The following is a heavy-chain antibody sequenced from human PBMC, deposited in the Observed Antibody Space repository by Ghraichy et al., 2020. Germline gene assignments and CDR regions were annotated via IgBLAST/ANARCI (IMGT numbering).Heavy chain of an antibody. Sequence: SETLSLTCTVSGGSISSYYWSWIRQPPGKGLEWIGYIYYSGSTNYNPSLKSRVTISVDTSKNQFSLKLSSVTAADTAVYYCARVGRPLWFGEPALKDYYYMDVWGKGTTVTVSS. CDR1: GGSISSYY. CDR3: ARVGRPLWFGEPALKDYYYMDV. CDR2: IYYSGST. V-gene: IGHV4-59*01. J-gene: IGHJ6*03. D-gene: IGHD3-10*01.